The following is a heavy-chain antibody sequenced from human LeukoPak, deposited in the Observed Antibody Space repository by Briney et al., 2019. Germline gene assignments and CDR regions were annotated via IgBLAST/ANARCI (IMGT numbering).Heavy chain of an antibody. CDR1: GYTFTSYG. V-gene: IGHV1-18*01. J-gene: IGHJ4*02. D-gene: IGHD3-22*01. CDR2: ISAYNGNT. CDR3: ARGWEYYYDSSGPGVFDY. Sequence: ASVKVSCKASGYTFTSYGISWVRQAPGQGLEWMGWISAYNGNTNYAQKLQGRVTMTTDTSTSTAYMELRSLRSDDTAVYYCARGWEYYYDSSGPGVFDYWGQGTLVTVSS.